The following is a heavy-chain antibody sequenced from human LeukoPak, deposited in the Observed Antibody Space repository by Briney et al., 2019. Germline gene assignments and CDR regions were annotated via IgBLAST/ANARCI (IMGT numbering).Heavy chain of an antibody. V-gene: IGHV4-34*01. Sequence: SETLSLTCAVYGGSFSGYYWSWIRQPPGKGLEWIGEINHSGSTNYNPSLKSRVTISVDTSKNQLSLKLSSVTAADTAVYYCATHDYGDYHYWGQGTLVTVSS. J-gene: IGHJ4*02. CDR3: ATHDYGDYHY. CDR2: INHSGST. D-gene: IGHD4-17*01. CDR1: GGSFSGYY.